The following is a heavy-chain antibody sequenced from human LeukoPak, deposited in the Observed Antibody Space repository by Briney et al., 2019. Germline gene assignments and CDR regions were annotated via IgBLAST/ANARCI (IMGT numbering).Heavy chain of an antibody. D-gene: IGHD3-3*01. CDR1: GFTFSSYS. Sequence: GGSLRLSCAASGFTFSSYSMNWVRQAPGKGLEWVSSISSSSSYIYYADSVKGRFTISRDNAKNSLYLQMNSLRAEDTAVYYCARPRFLEWLLDGWFDPWGQGTLVTVSS. V-gene: IGHV3-21*01. CDR2: ISSSSSYI. CDR3: ARPRFLEWLLDGWFDP. J-gene: IGHJ5*02.